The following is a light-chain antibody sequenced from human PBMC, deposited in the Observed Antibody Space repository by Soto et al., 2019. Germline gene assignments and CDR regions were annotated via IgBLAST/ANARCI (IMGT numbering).Light chain of an antibody. CDR3: LQYYTTPEA. CDR2: WAS. J-gene: IGKJ1*01. CDR1: QSILYSTNNKNY. V-gene: IGKV4-1*01. Sequence: DIVMTQSPDSLAVSLGERATINCKSSQSILYSTNNKNYLAWYQQKPGQRPKLLIYWASTRESGVPDRFSGSGSGTDFTLTISSLQTEDVAVYYCLQYYTTPEAFGQGTKVELK.